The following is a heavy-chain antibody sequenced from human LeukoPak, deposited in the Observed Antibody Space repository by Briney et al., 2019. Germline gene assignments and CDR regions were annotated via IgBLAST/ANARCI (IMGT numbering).Heavy chain of an antibody. V-gene: IGHV3-30-3*01. CDR1: GFTFSSYG. Sequence: GRSLRLSCAASGFTFSSYGLHWVRQAPGKGLEWVAVISYDGNNKYYADSVKGRFTISRDNAKNSLYLQMNSLRDEDTAVYYCARVRGVTLSYHYFDYWGQGTLVTVSS. CDR2: ISYDGNNK. D-gene: IGHD3-10*01. CDR3: ARVRGVTLSYHYFDY. J-gene: IGHJ4*02.